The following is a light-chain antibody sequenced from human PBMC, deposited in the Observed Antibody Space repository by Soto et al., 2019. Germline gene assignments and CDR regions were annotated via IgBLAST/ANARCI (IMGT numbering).Light chain of an antibody. J-gene: IGLJ3*02. V-gene: IGLV1-40*01. CDR3: QSYDSSLSGSV. CDR2: NNS. Sequence: QSVLTQPPSVSGAPGQRVTVSCTGSNSNIGSGFEVHWYQQFPGRAPKLLIFNNSNRPSGVPDRFSGSKSGTSASLAITGLQAEDEADYYCQSYDSSLSGSVFGGGTKLTVL. CDR1: NSNIGSGFE.